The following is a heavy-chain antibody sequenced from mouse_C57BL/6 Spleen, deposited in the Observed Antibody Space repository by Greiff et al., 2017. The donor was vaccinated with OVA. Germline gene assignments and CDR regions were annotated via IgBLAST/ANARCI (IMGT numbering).Heavy chain of an antibody. CDR2: INPSTGGT. V-gene: IGHV1-42*01. CDR1: GYSFTGYY. J-gene: IGHJ2*01. Sequence: VQLQQPGPELVKPGASVKISCKASGYSFTGYYMNWVKQSPEKSLEWIGEINPSTGGTTYNQKFKAKATLTVDKSSSTAYMQLKSLTSEDSAVYYCARGPYYGNYVGSWGQGTTLTVSS. CDR3: ARGPYYGNYVGS. D-gene: IGHD2-10*01.